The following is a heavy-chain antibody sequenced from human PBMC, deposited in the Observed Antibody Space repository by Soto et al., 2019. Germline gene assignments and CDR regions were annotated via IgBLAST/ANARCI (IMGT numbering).Heavy chain of an antibody. Sequence: QLQLQESGPRLVKPAETLSLTCIVSGGSFSSSTYYGGWIGQPPGKGLEWIGSIFHSGSTYYNPSLKSRVTLSVDTSKNRFYLRLSSVTAADTAVYYCASAPGFNLFDSWGQGTLVTVSS. D-gene: IGHD5-12*01. CDR2: IFHSGST. CDR1: GGSFSSSTYY. V-gene: IGHV4-39*01. CDR3: ASAPGFNLFDS. J-gene: IGHJ4*02.